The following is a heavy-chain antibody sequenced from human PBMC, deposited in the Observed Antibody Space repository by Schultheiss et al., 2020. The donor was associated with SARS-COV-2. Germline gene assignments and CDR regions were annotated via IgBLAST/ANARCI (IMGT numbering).Heavy chain of an antibody. D-gene: IGHD3-22*01. J-gene: IGHJ4*02. CDR2: ISWNSGSI. CDR3: ARDDSSGYYYGKIDY. CDR1: GFAFHDYA. V-gene: IGHV3-9*01. Sequence: GGSLRLSCAASGFAFHDYAMNWVRQAPGKGLEWVSGISWNSGSIGYADSVKGRFTISRDNAKNSLYLQMNSLRAEDTALYYCARDDSSGYYYGKIDYWGQGTLVTVSS.